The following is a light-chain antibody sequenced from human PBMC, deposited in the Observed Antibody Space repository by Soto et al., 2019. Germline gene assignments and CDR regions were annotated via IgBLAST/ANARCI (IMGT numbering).Light chain of an antibody. Sequence: QSALTQPRSVSGSPGQSVTISCTGTSSDVGGYNYVSWYQQHPGKAPKLMIYDVSKRPSGVPDRFSGSKSGTSASLAISGLQSEDEADYYCSSWDDRLTGWVFGGGTKLTVL. CDR1: SSDVGGYNY. V-gene: IGLV2-11*01. J-gene: IGLJ3*02. CDR3: SSWDDRLTGWV. CDR2: DVS.